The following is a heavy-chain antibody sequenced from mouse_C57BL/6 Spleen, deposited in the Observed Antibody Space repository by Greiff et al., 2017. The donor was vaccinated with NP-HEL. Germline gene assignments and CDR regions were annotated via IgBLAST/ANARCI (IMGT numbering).Heavy chain of an antibody. D-gene: IGHD1-1*01. CDR1: GFTFSNYW. Sequence: QSGGGLVQPGGSMKLSCVASGFTFSNYWMNWVRQSPEKGLEWVAQIRLKSDNYATHYAESVKGRFTISRDDSKSSVYLQMNNLRAEDTGIYYGTLAGSIYVFRCAYWGQGTLGTVSA. CDR3: TLAGSIYVFRCAY. CDR2: IRLKSDNYAT. V-gene: IGHV6-3*01. J-gene: IGHJ3*01.